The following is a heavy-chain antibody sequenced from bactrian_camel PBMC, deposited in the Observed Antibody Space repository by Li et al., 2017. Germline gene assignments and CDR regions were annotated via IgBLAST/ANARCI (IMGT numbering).Heavy chain of an antibody. D-gene: IGHD4*01. J-gene: IGHJ6*01. CDR2: ISGDGST. Sequence: HVQLVESGGGSVQTGGSLRLSCKPSFFILDDFDMMWYRQAPGNECELASSISGDGSTYYTDAVEGRFTISRDNDKKSLYLQMNNLKTEDTGVYYCAAAYESDYDSDLCDWGYWGQGTQVTVS. V-gene: IGHV3S61*01. CDR3: AAAYESDYDSDLCDWGY. CDR1: FFILDDFD.